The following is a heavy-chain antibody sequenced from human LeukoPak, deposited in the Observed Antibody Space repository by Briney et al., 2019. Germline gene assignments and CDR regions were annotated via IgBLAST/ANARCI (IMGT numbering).Heavy chain of an antibody. CDR3: ARDPNIYDSSGYYWVY. J-gene: IGHJ4*02. V-gene: IGHV1-18*01. D-gene: IGHD3-22*01. Sequence: ASVKVSCKASGYTFSTYGISWVRQAPGQGLEWMGCISAYNGNTNYAQKLQGRVAMTTDTSTSTAYMELRSLRSDDTAVYYCARDPNIYDSSGYYWVYWGQGTLVTVSS. CDR1: GYTFSTYG. CDR2: ISAYNGNT.